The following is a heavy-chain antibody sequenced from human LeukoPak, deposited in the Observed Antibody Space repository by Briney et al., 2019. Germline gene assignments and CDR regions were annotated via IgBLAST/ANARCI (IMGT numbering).Heavy chain of an antibody. Sequence: ASVKLSYKTSGYTFTSYGISWVRQAPGQGLRWMGWISAYNGNTIYAQKLQGRVTMTTDPSTSTAYMELRSLRSDDAAVYYCARMGIAVAGYFDYWGQGTLVTVSS. J-gene: IGHJ4*02. CDR3: ARMGIAVAGYFDY. V-gene: IGHV1-18*04. CDR1: GYTFTSYG. D-gene: IGHD6-19*01. CDR2: ISAYNGNT.